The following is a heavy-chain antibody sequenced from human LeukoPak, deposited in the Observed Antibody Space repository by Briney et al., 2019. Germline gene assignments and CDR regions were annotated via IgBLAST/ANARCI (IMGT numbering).Heavy chain of an antibody. CDR1: GYSISSGYY. CDR3: ARHTRVWFGEFIVGATFAFDI. J-gene: IGHJ3*02. D-gene: IGHD3-10*01. CDR2: IYHSGST. V-gene: IGHV4-38-2*01. Sequence: SETLSLTCAVSGYSISSGYYWGWIRPPPGKGLEWIGSIYHSGSTYYNPSLKSRVIISVDTSEYQFSLKLSSVTAADTAVYYCARHTRVWFGEFIVGATFAFDIWGQGTMVTVSS.